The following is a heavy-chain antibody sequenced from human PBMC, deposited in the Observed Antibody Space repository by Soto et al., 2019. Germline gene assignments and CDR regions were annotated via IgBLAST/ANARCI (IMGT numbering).Heavy chain of an antibody. CDR2: IYYSGST. D-gene: IGHD3-10*01. CDR3: ARRGAELLWFGELLPRGVDY. J-gene: IGHJ4*02. V-gene: IGHV4-39*01. Sequence: QLQLQESGSGLVKPSETLSLTCTVSGGSISSSSYYWGWIRQPPGKGLEWIGSIYYSGSTYYNPSLKSRVTISVDTSKNQFSLKLSSVTAADTAVYYCARRGAELLWFGELLPRGVDYWGQGTLVTVSS. CDR1: GGSISSSSYY.